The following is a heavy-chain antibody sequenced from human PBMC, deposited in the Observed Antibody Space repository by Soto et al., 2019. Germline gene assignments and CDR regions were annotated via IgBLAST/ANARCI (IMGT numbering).Heavy chain of an antibody. J-gene: IGHJ4*02. Sequence: SETLSLTCTVSGGSIKVGGYYWGWIRQPPGKGLEWVATIYYSGTTYYNPSLKSRLTISLDTSRNQFSLDLTSVTAADTAVYYCARLAYGHYSTWGQGTLVTVSS. D-gene: IGHD3-22*01. V-gene: IGHV4-39*01. CDR3: ARLAYGHYST. CDR1: GGSIKVGGYY. CDR2: IYYSGTT.